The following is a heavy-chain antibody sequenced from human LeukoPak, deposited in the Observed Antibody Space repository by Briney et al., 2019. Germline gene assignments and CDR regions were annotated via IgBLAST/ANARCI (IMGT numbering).Heavy chain of an antibody. CDR3: ARVSDSYGLGY. J-gene: IGHJ4*02. CDR2: IYYSGST. Sequence: SETLSLTCTVSGGSISSYYWSWIRQPPGKGLEWIGYIYYSGSTNYNPSLKSRVTISVDTSKNQFSLKLSSVTAADTAVYYCARVSDSYGLGYWGQGTLVTVSS. CDR1: GGSISSYY. V-gene: IGHV4-59*01. D-gene: IGHD5-18*01.